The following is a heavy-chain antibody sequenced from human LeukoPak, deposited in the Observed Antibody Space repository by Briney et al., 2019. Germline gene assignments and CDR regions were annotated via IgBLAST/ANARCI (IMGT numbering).Heavy chain of an antibody. Sequence: GGSLRLSCAASGYTFSSYWMNWVRQAPGKGLVWVSRIASDGSSTTYADSVKGRFSISRDNAKNTLYLQMNSLRVEDTAVYYCARGRPHGNDYWGQGTLVTVSS. D-gene: IGHD4-23*01. CDR1: GYTFSSYW. CDR2: IASDGSST. V-gene: IGHV3-74*01. J-gene: IGHJ4*02. CDR3: ARGRPHGNDY.